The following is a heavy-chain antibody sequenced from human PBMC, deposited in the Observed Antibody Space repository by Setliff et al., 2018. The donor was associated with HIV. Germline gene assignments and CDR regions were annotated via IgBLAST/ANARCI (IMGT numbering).Heavy chain of an antibody. J-gene: IGHJ3*02. CDR2: IYYSGST. V-gene: IGHV4-39*07. CDR1: GGSISSSRYY. D-gene: IGHD1-26*01. CDR3: ARRGGSYPHDAFDI. Sequence: KPSETLSLTCTASGGSISSSRYYWGWIRQPPGKGLEWIGSIYYSGSTNYNPSLKSRLTISLDKSKNQFSLKLSSVTAADTAVYYCARRGGSYPHDAFDIWGQGTMVTVSS.